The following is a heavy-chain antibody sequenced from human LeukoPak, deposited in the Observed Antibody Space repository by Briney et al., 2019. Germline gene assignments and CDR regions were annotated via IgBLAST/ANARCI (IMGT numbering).Heavy chain of an antibody. CDR2: IRDDGGAQ. J-gene: IGHJ6*03. CDR3: ASGRYQLLLVYYYYYMDV. CDR1: RFTFNNYW. D-gene: IGHD2-2*01. Sequence: PGGSLRLSCAASRFTFNNYWMTWVRQAPGKGLEWVASIRDDGGAQYYVGSVQGRFTISRDDAKNSLYLQMNSLRAEDTAVYYCASGRYQLLLVYYYYYMDVWGKGTTVTISS. V-gene: IGHV3-7*03.